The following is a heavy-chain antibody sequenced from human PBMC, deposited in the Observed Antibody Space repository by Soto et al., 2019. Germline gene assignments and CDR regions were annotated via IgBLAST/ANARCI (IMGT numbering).Heavy chain of an antibody. CDR1: GFSLTTSGVG. V-gene: IGHV2-5*02. CDR3: AHRVLRAVFGLVTTTAIYFDF. J-gene: IGHJ4*02. CDR2: MYWDDDK. Sequence: QITLNESGPTVVKPTETLTLTCTFSGFSLTTSGVGVGWVRQSPGKAPEWLAFMYWDDDKRYSTSLKSRLPITKDTSKYQVDLTMAHVDPAATATYYCAHRVLRAVFGLVTTTAIYFDFWGQGTPVVVSS. D-gene: IGHD3-3*01.